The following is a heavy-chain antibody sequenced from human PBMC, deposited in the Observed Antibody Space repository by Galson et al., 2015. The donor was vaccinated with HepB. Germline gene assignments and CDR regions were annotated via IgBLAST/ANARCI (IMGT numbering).Heavy chain of an antibody. CDR3: ARVIGYCSSTSCYNNWFDP. V-gene: IGHV4-59*08. Sequence: TLSLTCTVSGGSISSYYWSWIRQPPGKGLEWIGYIYYSGSTNYNPSLKSRVTISVDTSKNQFSLKLSSVTAADTAVYYCARVIGYCSSTSCYNNWFDPWGQGTLVTVSS. J-gene: IGHJ5*02. CDR2: IYYSGST. D-gene: IGHD2-2*02. CDR1: GGSISSYY.